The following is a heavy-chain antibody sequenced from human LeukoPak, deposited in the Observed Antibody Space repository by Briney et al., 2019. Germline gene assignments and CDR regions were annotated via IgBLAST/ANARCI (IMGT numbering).Heavy chain of an antibody. CDR2: INPHSGGT. CDR1: GYAFTDYY. D-gene: IGHD6-6*01. Sequence: ASVKVSCKASGYAFTDYYMHWVRQAPGQGLEWMGWINPHSGGTNYAQKFQGRVTMTRDTSISTVYMEVSRLRSDDTAVYYCARDSSYSSSLYYFEYWGQGTLVTVSS. CDR3: ARDSSYSSSLYYFEY. J-gene: IGHJ4*02. V-gene: IGHV1-2*02.